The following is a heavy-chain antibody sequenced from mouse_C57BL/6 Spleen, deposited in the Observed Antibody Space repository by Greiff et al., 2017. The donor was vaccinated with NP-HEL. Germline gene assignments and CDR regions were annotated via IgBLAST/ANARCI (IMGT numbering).Heavy chain of an antibody. CDR1: GFSLTSYG. J-gene: IGHJ2*01. Sequence: VQLQQSGPGLVAPSPSLSIPCTVSGFSLTSYGVHWVRQPPGKGLEWLGVIWAGGSTNYNSALMSRLSISKDNSKSQVFLKMNRLQTDDTAMYYCARLEEIWGQGTKLTVSS. CDR2: IWAGGST. CDR3: ARLEEI. V-gene: IGHV2-9*02.